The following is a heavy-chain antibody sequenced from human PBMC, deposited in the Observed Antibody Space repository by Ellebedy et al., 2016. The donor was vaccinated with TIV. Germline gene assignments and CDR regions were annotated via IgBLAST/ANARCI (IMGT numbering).Heavy chain of an antibody. CDR3: ATDIGSSGGIHDY. CDR1: GGTFSNYA. Sequence: AASVKVSCKASGGTFSNYAINWVRQAPGQGLEWMGRIIPILGITDYAQNFQGRVTFTADKSTSTAYMELSSLRSEDTAVYYCATDIGSSGGIHDYWGQGTLVTVSS. J-gene: IGHJ4*02. V-gene: IGHV1-69*04. D-gene: IGHD6-19*01. CDR2: IIPILGIT.